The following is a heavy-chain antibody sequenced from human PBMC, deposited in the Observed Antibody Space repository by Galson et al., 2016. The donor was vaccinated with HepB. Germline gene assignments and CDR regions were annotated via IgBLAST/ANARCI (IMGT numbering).Heavy chain of an antibody. D-gene: IGHD1-14*01. J-gene: IGHJ1*01. CDR2: ISSTGSFI. V-gene: IGHV3-21*01. CDR1: GFAFSSYS. Sequence: SLRLSCAASGFAFSSYSLNWVRQAPGQGLEWVASISSTGSFIDYADSVKGRFTISRDNAENSVSLQMTSLRVEDTAVYYCTRSTDRRRYFKYWGLGTLVSVSS. CDR3: TRSTDRRRYFKY.